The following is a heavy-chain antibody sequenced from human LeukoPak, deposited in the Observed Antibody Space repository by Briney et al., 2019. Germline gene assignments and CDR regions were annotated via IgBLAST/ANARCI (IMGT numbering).Heavy chain of an antibody. J-gene: IGHJ6*02. CDR3: AKETSSYSSSWYDPYYYYSYGMDV. D-gene: IGHD6-13*01. Sequence: GGSLRLSCAASAFTFSSYAMSWVRQAPGKGLEWVSAISGSGGNTYYADSVKGRFTISRDNSKNTLHLQMNSLRAEDTAVYYCAKETSSYSSSWYDPYYYYSYGMDVWGQGTTVTVSS. V-gene: IGHV3-23*01. CDR2: ISGSGGNT. CDR1: AFTFSSYA.